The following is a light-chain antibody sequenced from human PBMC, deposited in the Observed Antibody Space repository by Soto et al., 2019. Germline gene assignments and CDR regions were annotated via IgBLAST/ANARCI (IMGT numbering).Light chain of an antibody. Sequence: EIVLTQSPGTLSLSPGERATLSCRASQSVSSSYLAWYQQKPGQAPRLLIYAASSRATGIPDRFSGSGSGTDFTLTITRLEPEDFAVYYCQRRANWPPWTFGQGTKVDIK. CDR2: AAS. V-gene: IGKV3D-20*02. J-gene: IGKJ1*01. CDR1: QSVSSSY. CDR3: QRRANWPPWT.